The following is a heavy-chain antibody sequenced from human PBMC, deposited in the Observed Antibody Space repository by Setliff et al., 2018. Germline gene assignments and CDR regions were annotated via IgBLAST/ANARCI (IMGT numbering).Heavy chain of an antibody. J-gene: IGHJ3*02. CDR2: IRYDGSNK. CDR3: AKDRQIRNYYDSSGYDAFDI. V-gene: IGHV3-30*02. D-gene: IGHD3-22*01. CDR1: GFTFSSYG. Sequence: GGSLRLSCAASGFTFSSYGMHWVRQAPGKGLEWVAFIRYDGSNKYYADSVKGRFTISRDNSKNTLYLQMNSLRAEDTAVYYCAKDRQIRNYYDSSGYDAFDIWGRGTMVTVSS.